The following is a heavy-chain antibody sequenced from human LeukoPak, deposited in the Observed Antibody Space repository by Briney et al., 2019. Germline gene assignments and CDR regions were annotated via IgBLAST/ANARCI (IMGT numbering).Heavy chain of an antibody. CDR3: AKDQASSGPDYFDY. CDR1: GFTFSSYW. D-gene: IGHD3-22*01. Sequence: GGSLRLSCAASGFTFSSYWMNWARQAPGKGLEWVASINHNGNVNYYVDSVKGRFTISRDNAKNSLYLQMNSLRTEDTALYYCAKDQASSGPDYFDYWGQGTQVTVSS. J-gene: IGHJ4*02. V-gene: IGHV3-7*03. CDR2: INHNGNVN.